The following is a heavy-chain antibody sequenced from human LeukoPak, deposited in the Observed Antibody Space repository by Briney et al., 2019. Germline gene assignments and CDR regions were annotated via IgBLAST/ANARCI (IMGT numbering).Heavy chain of an antibody. CDR3: ARGGSDTAMAHDY. J-gene: IGHJ4*02. D-gene: IGHD5-18*01. V-gene: IGHV3-53*01. Sequence: GGSLRLSCAASGFTVSSNYMSWVRQAPGKGLEWVSVIYSGGSTYYADSVKGRFTISRDNSKNTLYLQMNSLRAEDTAVYFCARGGSDTAMAHDYWGQGTLVTVSS. CDR1: GFTVSSNY. CDR2: IYSGGST.